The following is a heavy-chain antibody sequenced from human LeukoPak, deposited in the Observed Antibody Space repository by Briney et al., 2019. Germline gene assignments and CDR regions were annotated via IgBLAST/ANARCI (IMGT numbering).Heavy chain of an antibody. CDR3: AKWMGGNSALDY. D-gene: IGHD1-26*01. CDR2: INSDGSST. V-gene: IGHV3-74*01. Sequence: GGSLRLSCAASGFTFSSYWMHWVRQAPGKGLVWVSRINSDGSSTSYADSVKGRFTISRDNAKNTLYLQMNSLRAEDTAVYYCAKWMGGNSALDYWGQGTLVTVSS. CDR1: GFTFSSYW. J-gene: IGHJ4*02.